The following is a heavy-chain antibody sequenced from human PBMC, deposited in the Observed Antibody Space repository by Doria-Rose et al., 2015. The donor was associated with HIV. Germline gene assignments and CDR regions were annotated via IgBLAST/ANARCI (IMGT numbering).Heavy chain of an antibody. CDR3: ARIKSSRWYHKYYFDF. J-gene: IGHJ4*02. D-gene: IGHD6-13*01. CDR1: GVSLSSPGMG. V-gene: IGHV2-26*01. Sequence: QESGPVLVKPTETLTLTCTVSGVSLSSPGMGVSWIRQPPGKALEWLANIFSDDERYYKTPLKSRLTISRGTSKSQVVLTMTDMDPVDTATYYCARIKSSRWYHKYYFDFWGQGTLVIVSA. CDR2: IFSDDER.